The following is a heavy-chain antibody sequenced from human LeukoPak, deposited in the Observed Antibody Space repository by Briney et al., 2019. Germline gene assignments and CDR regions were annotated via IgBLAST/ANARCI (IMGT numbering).Heavy chain of an antibody. CDR1: GFTFSDYW. CDR3: ARQVVTWFDP. D-gene: IGHD2-21*02. V-gene: IGHV3-74*01. CDR2: INADEDRA. Sequence: GGSLRLSCAASGFTFSDYWMHWVRQAPGKGLVWVSHINADEDRAAYADSVKGRFTISRDNARNTLYLQMNSLRDEDTAVYYCARQVVTWFDPWGQGTLVTVSS. J-gene: IGHJ5*02.